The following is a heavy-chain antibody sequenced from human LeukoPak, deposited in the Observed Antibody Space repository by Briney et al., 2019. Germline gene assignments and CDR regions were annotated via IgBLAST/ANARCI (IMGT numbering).Heavy chain of an antibody. CDR2: ISGSGGST. V-gene: IGHV3-23*01. D-gene: IGHD3-3*01. CDR1: GFTFSSYA. CDR3: AKEKTYYDFWSGYSPRYFDY. J-gene: IGHJ4*02. Sequence: GGSLRLSCAASGFTFSSYAMSWVRQAPGKGLEWVSAISGSGGSTYYADSAKGRFTISRDNSKNTLYLQMNSLRAEDTAVYYCAKEKTYYDFWSGYSPRYFDYWGQGTLVTVSS.